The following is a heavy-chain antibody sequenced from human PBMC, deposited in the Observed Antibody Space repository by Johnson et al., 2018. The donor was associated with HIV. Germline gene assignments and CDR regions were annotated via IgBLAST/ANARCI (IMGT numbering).Heavy chain of an antibody. V-gene: IGHV3-30*19. D-gene: IGHD5-18*01. Sequence: QVQPVESGGSVVQQGGSLRLSCAASGFTFSNYGMHWVRQAPGKGLEWVAVISYDGRNKYYADSVKGRFTISRDNSKNTMYLQMNSLRAEDTAVYYCARWVDTTFDIWGQGTMVTVSS. CDR1: GFTFSNYG. J-gene: IGHJ3*02. CDR2: ISYDGRNK. CDR3: ARWVDTTFDI.